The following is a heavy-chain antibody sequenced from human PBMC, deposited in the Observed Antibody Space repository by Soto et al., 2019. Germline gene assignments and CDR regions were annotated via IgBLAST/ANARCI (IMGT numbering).Heavy chain of an antibody. J-gene: IGHJ5*02. CDR3: GTDLTSYDFWSGYTNGFDP. CDR2: INPNSGGT. Sequence: ASVKVSCKASGYTFTGYYMHWVRQAPGQGLEWMRWINPNSGGTNYAHKFQGRVTMTRDTSICTAYMEPSRRRSDDTAVDYCGTDLTSYDFWSGYTNGFDPWCQGTLVTVSS. V-gene: IGHV1-2*07. CDR1: GYTFTGYY. D-gene: IGHD3-3*01.